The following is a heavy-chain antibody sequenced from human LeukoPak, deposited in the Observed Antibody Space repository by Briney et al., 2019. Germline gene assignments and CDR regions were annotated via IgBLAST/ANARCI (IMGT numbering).Heavy chain of an antibody. V-gene: IGHV4-39*07. D-gene: IGHD5-24*01. J-gene: IGHJ4*02. Sequence: SETLSLTCTVSGGSISSSSYYWGWIRQPPGKGLEWIGSIYYSGSTYYNPSLKSRVTISVDTSKNQFSLRLNSVTAADTAVYYCARGRDGYNFYYFDYWGQGTLVTVSS. CDR2: IYYSGST. CDR3: ARGRDGYNFYYFDY. CDR1: GGSISSSSYY.